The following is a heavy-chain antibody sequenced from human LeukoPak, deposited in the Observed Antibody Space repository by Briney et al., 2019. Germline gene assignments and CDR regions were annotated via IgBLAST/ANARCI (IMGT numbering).Heavy chain of an antibody. CDR1: GFTFDDYG. CDR2: VKSKTDGGTT. V-gene: IGHV3-15*01. D-gene: IGHD1-1*01. Sequence: PGGSLRLSCAASGFTFDDYGMSWVRQAPGKGLEWVGRVKSKTDGGTTDYAAPVRGRFTISRDDSKNTLYLQMNSLKTEDTAVYYCTTGAVQLWYSAAFFHYWGQGTLVTVSS. CDR3: TTGAVQLWYSAAFFHY. J-gene: IGHJ4*02.